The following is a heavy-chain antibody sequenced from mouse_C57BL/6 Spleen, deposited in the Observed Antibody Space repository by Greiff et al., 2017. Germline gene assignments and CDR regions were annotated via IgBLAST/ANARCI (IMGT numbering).Heavy chain of an antibody. CDR2: IYPGDGDT. Sequence: QVHVKQSGPELVKPGASVKISCKASGYAFSSSWMNWVKQRPGKGLEWIGRIYPGDGDTNYNGKFKGKATLTADKSSSTAYMQLSSLTSEDSAVYFCAPYEEIFAYWGQGTLVTVSA. CDR1: GYAFSSSW. J-gene: IGHJ3*01. CDR3: APYEEIFAY. D-gene: IGHD2-3*01. V-gene: IGHV1-82*01.